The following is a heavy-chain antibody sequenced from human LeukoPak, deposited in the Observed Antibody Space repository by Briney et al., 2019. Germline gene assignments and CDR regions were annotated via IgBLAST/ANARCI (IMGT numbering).Heavy chain of an antibody. CDR1: GYTFTSYG. J-gene: IGHJ6*02. CDR2: ISAYNGNT. V-gene: IGHV1-18*01. Sequence: GASVKVSCKASGYTFTSYGISWVRQAPGQGLEWMGWISAYNGNTNYAQKLQGRVTMTTDTSTSTAYMELRSLRSDDTAVYYCAYFDWLLFRDGYYGMDVWGQGTTVTVSS. CDR3: AYFDWLLFRDGYYGMDV. D-gene: IGHD3-9*01.